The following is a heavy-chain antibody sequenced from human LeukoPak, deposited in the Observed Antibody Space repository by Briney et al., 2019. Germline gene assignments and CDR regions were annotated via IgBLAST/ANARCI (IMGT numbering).Heavy chain of an antibody. D-gene: IGHD3-10*01. CDR1: GGSINNYY. V-gene: IGHV4-59*08. J-gene: IGHJ5*01. CDR2: ISYSGST. CDR3: ARHGRYGSGTYYTRAVPENWFDS. Sequence: SETLSLTCTVSGGSINNYYWSWIRQPPGKGLEWIGYISYSGSTNYNPSLKSRVTISVDASKNQFSLKLSSVTAADTAVYYCARHGRYGSGTYYTRAVPENWFDSWGQGTLVTVSS.